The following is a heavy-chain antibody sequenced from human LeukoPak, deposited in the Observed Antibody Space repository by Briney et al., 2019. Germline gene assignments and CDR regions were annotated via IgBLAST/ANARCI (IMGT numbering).Heavy chain of an antibody. CDR3: AKDRYGDSLSYCFDY. CDR1: GFTFSSYG. D-gene: IGHD4-17*01. CDR2: IRYDGSNK. Sequence: PGGSLRLSCAASGFTFSSYGMHWVRQAPGKGLEWVAVIRYDGSNKYYADSVKGRFTISRDNSKNTLYLQINSLRAEDTAVYYCAKDRYGDSLSYCFDYWGQGTLVTVSS. J-gene: IGHJ4*02. V-gene: IGHV3-30*02.